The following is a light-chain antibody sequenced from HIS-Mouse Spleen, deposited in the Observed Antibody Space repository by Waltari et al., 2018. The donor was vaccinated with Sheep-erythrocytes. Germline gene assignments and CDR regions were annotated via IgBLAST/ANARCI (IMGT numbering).Light chain of an antibody. V-gene: IGKV3-15*01. J-gene: IGKJ1*01. CDR1: QRLSSN. CDR2: GAS. CDR3: QQYNNWPPWT. Sequence: EIVMTQSPATQSVSPGERATLSCRASQRLSSNLAWYQQKPGQAPRLLIYGASTRATGIPARFSGSGSGTEFTLTISSMQSEDFAVYYCQQYNNWPPWTFGQGTKVEIK.